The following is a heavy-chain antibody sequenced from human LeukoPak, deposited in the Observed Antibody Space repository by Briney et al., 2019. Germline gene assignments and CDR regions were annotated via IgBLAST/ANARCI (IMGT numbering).Heavy chain of an antibody. V-gene: IGHV1-69*04. CDR3: ARKPVDTAMVTPPTYYYYGMDV. CDR2: IIPILGIA. Sequence: ASVKVSCKASGGTFSSYAISWVRQAPGQGLEWMGRIIPILGIANYAQKFQGRVTITADKSTSTAYMELSSLRSEDTAVYYCARKPVDTAMVTPPTYYYYGMDVWAKGPRSPSP. D-gene: IGHD5-18*01. J-gene: IGHJ6*02. CDR1: GGTFSSYA.